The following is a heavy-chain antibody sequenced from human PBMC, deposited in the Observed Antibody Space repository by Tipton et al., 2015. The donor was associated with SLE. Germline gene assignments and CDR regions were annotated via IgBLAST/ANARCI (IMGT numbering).Heavy chain of an antibody. CDR3: ARVGAAISAFDL. V-gene: IGHV4-61*02. Sequence: LRLSCTVSGVSIKSTSDYWSWIRQPAGKGLEWIGRIYNSGSAKYSPSLESRVTMSLDTSKNQISLKLTSVTAADTALYYCARVGAAISAFDLWGQGTMVTVSS. CDR1: GVSIKSTSDY. CDR2: IYNSGSA. J-gene: IGHJ3*01. D-gene: IGHD1-26*01.